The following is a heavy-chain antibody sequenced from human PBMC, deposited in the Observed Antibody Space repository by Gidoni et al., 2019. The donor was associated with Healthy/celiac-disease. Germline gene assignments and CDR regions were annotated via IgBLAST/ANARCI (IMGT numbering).Heavy chain of an antibody. D-gene: IGHD3-9*01. CDR1: GGTFSSYA. V-gene: IGHV1-69*10. CDR2: IIPILGIA. CDR3: ARDRRDYDILTGYYNVNWFDP. J-gene: IGHJ5*02. Sequence: QVQLVQSGAEVKKPGSSVKVSCKASGGTFSSYAISWVRQAPGQGLEWMGGIIPILGIANYAQKFQGRVTITADKSTSTAYMELSSLRSEDTAVYYCARDRRDYDILTGYYNVNWFDPWGQGTLVTVSS.